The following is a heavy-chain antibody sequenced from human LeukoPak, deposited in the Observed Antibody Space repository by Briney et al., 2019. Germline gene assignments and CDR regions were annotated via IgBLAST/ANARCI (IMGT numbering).Heavy chain of an antibody. Sequence: PSETLSLTCTVSGGPISNYYWSWIRQPPGKGLESIGYIYYSGSTNYNPPLKSRVTISVDMSKNQFSLELNSVTAADTAVYYCARGRFELPFWGQGTLVTVSS. D-gene: IGHD2-15*01. CDR3: ARGRFELPF. CDR2: IYYSGST. CDR1: GGPISNYY. J-gene: IGHJ4*02. V-gene: IGHV4-59*01.